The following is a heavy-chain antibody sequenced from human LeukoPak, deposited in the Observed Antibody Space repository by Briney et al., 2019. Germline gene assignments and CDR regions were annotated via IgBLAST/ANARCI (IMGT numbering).Heavy chain of an antibody. Sequence: GRSLRLSCAASGFTFSSYAMHWVRQAPGKGLEWVAVISYDGSNKYYADSVKGRFTISRDNSKSTLYLQMNSLRAEDTAVYYCARVGGSSSPWGQGTLVTVSS. J-gene: IGHJ5*02. D-gene: IGHD2-15*01. CDR1: GFTFSSYA. V-gene: IGHV3-30*01. CDR3: ARVGGSSSP. CDR2: ISYDGSNK.